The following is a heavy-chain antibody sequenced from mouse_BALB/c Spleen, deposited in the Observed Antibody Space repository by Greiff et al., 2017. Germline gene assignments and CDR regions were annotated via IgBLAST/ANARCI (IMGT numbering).Heavy chain of an antibody. CDR2: ISNGGGST. CDR3: ARSTMITTGEYYYAMDY. D-gene: IGHD2-4*01. CDR1: GFTFSSYT. J-gene: IGHJ4*01. Sequence: EVKLMESGGGLVQPGGSLKLSCAASGFTFSSYTMSWVRQTPEKRLEWVAYISNGGGSTYYPDTVKGRFTISRDNAKNTLYLQMSSLKSEDTAMYYCARSTMITTGEYYYAMDYWGQGTSVTVSS. V-gene: IGHV5-12-2*01.